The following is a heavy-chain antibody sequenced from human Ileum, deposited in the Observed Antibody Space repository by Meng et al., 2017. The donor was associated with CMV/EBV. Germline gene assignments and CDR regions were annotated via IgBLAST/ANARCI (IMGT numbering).Heavy chain of an antibody. Sequence: GESLKISCAASGFTFSSYGMHWVRQAPGKGLEWVAFIRFDGFNKYYADSVKGRFIISRDNSKGTLYLQIYSLRAEDTAVYYCANGEQGGIKGSTYYYYGMDVWGQGTTVTVSS. V-gene: IGHV3-30*02. D-gene: IGHD3-10*01. J-gene: IGHJ6*02. CDR3: ANGEQGGIKGSTYYYYGMDV. CDR2: IRFDGFNK. CDR1: GFTFSSYG.